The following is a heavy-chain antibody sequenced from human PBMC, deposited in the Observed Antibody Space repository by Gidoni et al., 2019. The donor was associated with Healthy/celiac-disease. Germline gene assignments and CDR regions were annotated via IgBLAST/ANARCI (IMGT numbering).Heavy chain of an antibody. Sequence: QVQLQESGPGLVKPSQTLSLTCTVSGGSISSGSYYWSWIRQPAGKGLEWIGRIYTSGSTNYNPALKSRVTISVDTSKNQFSLKLSSVTAADTAVYYCASGYSYGQFDYWGQGTLVTVSS. D-gene: IGHD5-18*01. J-gene: IGHJ4*02. CDR1: GGSISSGSYY. CDR3: ASGYSYGQFDY. CDR2: IYTSGST. V-gene: IGHV4-61*02.